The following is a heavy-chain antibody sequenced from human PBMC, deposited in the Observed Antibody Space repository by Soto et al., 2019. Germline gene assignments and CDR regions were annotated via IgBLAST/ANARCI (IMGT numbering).Heavy chain of an antibody. J-gene: IGHJ4*02. Sequence: GGSLRLSCAASGFTFSSYAMSWVRQAPGKGLEWVSAISGSGGSTYYADSVKGRFTISRDNSKNTLYLQMNSLRAEDTAVYYCAKHQHSSGWYSPFDYWGQGTLVTVSS. V-gene: IGHV3-23*01. CDR2: ISGSGGST. CDR3: AKHQHSSGWYSPFDY. CDR1: GFTFSSYA. D-gene: IGHD6-19*01.